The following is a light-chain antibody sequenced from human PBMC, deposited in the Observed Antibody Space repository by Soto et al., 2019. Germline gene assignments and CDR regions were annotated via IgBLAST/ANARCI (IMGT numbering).Light chain of an antibody. Sequence: DIQMTQSPSAMSASVGDRVTITCRASQGISNYLVWFQQKPGKVPELLIYDASKLKSGVPSRFSGSGSGTEFSLTITSLQPDDSAMYYCQQYGSSRTWTFGQGTKVDIK. V-gene: IGKV1-17*03. J-gene: IGKJ1*01. CDR2: DAS. CDR1: QGISNY. CDR3: QQYGSSRTWT.